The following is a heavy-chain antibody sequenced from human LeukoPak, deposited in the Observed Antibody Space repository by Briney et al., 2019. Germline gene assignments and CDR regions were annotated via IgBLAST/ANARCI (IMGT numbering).Heavy chain of an antibody. CDR1: GYTFTGHY. CDR2: INPNSGDT. J-gene: IGHJ4*02. V-gene: IGHV1-2*02. CDR3: ARDRDSSSWSGFDY. Sequence: ASVKVSCKASGYTFTGHYVHWVRQAPGQGLEWMGWINPNSGDTNYAQKFQGRVTMTRDTSISTGYMELIRLRSDDTTVYYFARDRDSSSWSGFDYWGQGTLVSVSS. D-gene: IGHD6-13*01.